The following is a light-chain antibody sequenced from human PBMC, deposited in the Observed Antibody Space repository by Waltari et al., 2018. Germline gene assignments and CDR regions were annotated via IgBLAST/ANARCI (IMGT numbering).Light chain of an antibody. CDR2: KAN. CDR1: SGSLSTTSS. V-gene: IGLV8-61*01. Sequence: QTVVTQEPSLSVSPGGTVTLTCPLSSGSLSTTSSAPWYQQTPGQAPRQHGYKANARSSGVPYRFSGSILGTTAALTITGAQADDESDYYCALYMGSGIWVFGGGTRLTVL. CDR3: ALYMGSGIWV. J-gene: IGLJ3*02.